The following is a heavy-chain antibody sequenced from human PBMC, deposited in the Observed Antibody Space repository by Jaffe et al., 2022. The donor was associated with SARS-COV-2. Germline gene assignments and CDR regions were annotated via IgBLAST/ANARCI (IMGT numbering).Heavy chain of an antibody. V-gene: IGHV3-48*01. D-gene: IGHD3-3*01. CDR3: ARDRIFNPWGGHDTFDI. Sequence: EVQLVESGGGLVLPGESLRLSCVASGFTFSGYSINWVRQAPGKGLEWISHISSSSHVLYYADSVKGRFSISRDNAKNSVFLQMNSLRADDTALYYCARDRIFNPWGGHDTFDIWGQGTMVTVSS. CDR2: ISSSSHVL. J-gene: IGHJ3*02. CDR1: GFTFSGYS.